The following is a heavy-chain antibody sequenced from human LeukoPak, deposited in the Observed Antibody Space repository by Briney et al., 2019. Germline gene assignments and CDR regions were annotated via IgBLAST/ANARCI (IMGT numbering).Heavy chain of an antibody. CDR2: IYTSGST. CDR3: ARGEQWLLDGDLSPFDS. CDR1: GGSISSGSYY. Sequence: SETLSLTCTVSGGSISSGSYYWSWIRQPAGKGLEWIGRIYTSGSTNYNPSLKSRVTISVDTSKNQFSLKLSSVTAADTAVYYCARGEQWLLDGDLSPFDSWGQGTWSPSPQ. D-gene: IGHD3-22*01. V-gene: IGHV4-61*02. J-gene: IGHJ4*02.